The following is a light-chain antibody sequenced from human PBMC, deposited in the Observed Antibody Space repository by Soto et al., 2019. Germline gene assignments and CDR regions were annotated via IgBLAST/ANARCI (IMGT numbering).Light chain of an antibody. CDR1: QGISSY. CDR3: QNYKSALRIT. J-gene: IGKJ5*01. CDR2: AAS. V-gene: IGKV1-27*01. Sequence: IRMTQSPSSFSASTGDRVTITCRASQGISSYLAWYQQKPGKAPKLLIYAASTLQSGVPSRFSGSGSGTDFTLTISSLQPEDVATYYCQNYKSALRITFGQGTRLEIK.